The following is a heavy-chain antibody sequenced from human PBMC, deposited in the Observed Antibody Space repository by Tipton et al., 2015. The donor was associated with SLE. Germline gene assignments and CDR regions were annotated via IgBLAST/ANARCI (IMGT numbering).Heavy chain of an antibody. Sequence: TLSLTCTVSGGSISSSSYYWGWVRQPPGKGLEWIGSIYYSGSTYYNPSLKSRVTISVHTSKNQFSLKLSSVTAADTAVYYCTSYYYDSSLDYWGQGTLVTVSS. CDR2: IYYSGST. V-gene: IGHV4-39*03. J-gene: IGHJ4*02. CDR3: TSYYYDSSLDY. CDR1: GGSISSSSYY. D-gene: IGHD3-22*01.